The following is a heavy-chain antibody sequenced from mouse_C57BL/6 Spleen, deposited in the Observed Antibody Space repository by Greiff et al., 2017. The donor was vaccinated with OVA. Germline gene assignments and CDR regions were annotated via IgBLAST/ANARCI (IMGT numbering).Heavy chain of an antibody. D-gene: IGHD1-1*01. CDR3: ARRSKDY. V-gene: IGHV5-17*01. J-gene: IGHJ2*01. Sequence: EVQLQESGGGLVKPGGSLKLSCAASGFTFSDYGMHWVRQAPEKGLEWVAYISSGSSTIYYADTVKGRFTISRDNAKNTLFQQMTSLRSEDTAMYYCARRSKDYWGQGTTLTVSS. CDR2: ISSGSSTI. CDR1: GFTFSDYG.